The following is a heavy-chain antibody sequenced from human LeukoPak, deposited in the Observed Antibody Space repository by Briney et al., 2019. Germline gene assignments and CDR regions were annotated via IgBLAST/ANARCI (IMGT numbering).Heavy chain of an antibody. V-gene: IGHV1-46*01. Sequence: ASVKVSCKASGYTFTSYYMHWVRQAPGQGLEWMGIINPSGGSTSYAQKFQGRVTMTRDTSTSTVYMELSSLRSEDTAVYYCARGAHLWFRTVQKYYFDNWGQGTLVTVSS. D-gene: IGHD3-10*01. CDR3: ARGAHLWFRTVQKYYFDN. CDR1: GYTFTSYY. CDR2: INPSGGST. J-gene: IGHJ4*02.